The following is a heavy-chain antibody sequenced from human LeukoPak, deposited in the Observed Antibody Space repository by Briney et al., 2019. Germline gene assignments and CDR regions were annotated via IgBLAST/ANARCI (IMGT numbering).Heavy chain of an antibody. CDR2: ISSSSSTI. J-gene: IGHJ4*02. CDR1: GFTLSNAW. D-gene: IGHD6-19*01. CDR3: ARGPVAGV. Sequence: PGGSLRLSCAASGFTLSNAWMNWVRQAPGKGLEWVSYISSSSSTIYYGDSVKGRFTISRDNAKNSLYLQMNSLRAEDTAVYYCARGPVAGVWGQGTLVTVSS. V-gene: IGHV3-48*01.